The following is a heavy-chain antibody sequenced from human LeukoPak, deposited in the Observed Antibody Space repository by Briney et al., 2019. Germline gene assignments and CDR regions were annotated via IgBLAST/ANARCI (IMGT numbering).Heavy chain of an antibody. Sequence: PSETLSLTCTVSGGSISSYYWSWIRQPPGKGLEWIGYIYYSGSTNYNPSLKSRVTISVDTSKNQFSLKLSSVTAADTAVYYCARLRDGYNFNPFDYWGQGTLVTVSS. V-gene: IGHV4-59*08. D-gene: IGHD5-24*01. CDR3: ARLRDGYNFNPFDY. CDR2: IYYSGST. J-gene: IGHJ4*02. CDR1: GGSISSYY.